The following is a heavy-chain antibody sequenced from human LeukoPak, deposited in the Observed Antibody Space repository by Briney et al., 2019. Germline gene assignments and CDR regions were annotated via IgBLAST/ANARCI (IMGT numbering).Heavy chain of an antibody. CDR1: GGSISSGGYS. V-gene: IGHV4-30-2*01. CDR3: ARQTTVTTWNYYYYYGMDV. CDR2: IYHSGST. J-gene: IGHJ6*02. D-gene: IGHD4-17*01. Sequence: SETLSLTCAVSGGSISSGGYSWSWIRQPPGKGLEWIGYIYHSGSTYYNPSLKSRVTISVDRSKNQFSLKLSSVTAADTAMYYCARQTTVTTWNYYYYYGMDVWGQGTTVTVSS.